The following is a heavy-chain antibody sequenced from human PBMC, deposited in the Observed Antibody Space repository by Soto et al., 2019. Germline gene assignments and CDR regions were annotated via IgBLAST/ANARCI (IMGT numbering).Heavy chain of an antibody. D-gene: IGHD1-1*01. J-gene: IGHJ4*02. V-gene: IGHV3-30*03. CDR2: LSYDGSSE. CDR1: GFTFSTYG. CDR3: AIDRLLDTTARKLEY. Sequence: QVQLVESGGGVVQPGRSLRLSCAASGFTFSTYGMHWVRQAPGKGLEWVALLSYDGSSEYYADSVKGRFTISRDNSKNTLYLQMNSLRAEDTAVYFCAIDRLLDTTARKLEYWGPGTLVTVS.